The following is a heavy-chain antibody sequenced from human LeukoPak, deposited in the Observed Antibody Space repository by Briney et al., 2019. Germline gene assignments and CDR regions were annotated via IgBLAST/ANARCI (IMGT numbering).Heavy chain of an antibody. V-gene: IGHV3-21*01. CDR3: ARESPYSGHDY. J-gene: IGHJ4*02. D-gene: IGHD2-15*01. Sequence: GGSLRLSCAASGFTFSSYSMNWVRQAPGKGLEWVSSISSSSSYIYYADSVKGRFTISGDNAKNSLYLQMNSLRAEDTAVYYCARESPYSGHDYWGQGTLVTVSS. CDR1: GFTFSSYS. CDR2: ISSSSSYI.